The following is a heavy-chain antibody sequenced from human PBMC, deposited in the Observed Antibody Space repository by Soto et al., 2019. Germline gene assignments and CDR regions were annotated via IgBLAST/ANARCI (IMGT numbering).Heavy chain of an antibody. CDR2: ISGNGDRT. CDR3: AKEFTQLQAGFDD. Sequence: GSLRLSCSASGFTFSSYVMSWVRQAPGKGLEWVSAISGNGDRTYFGDSVKGRFTVSRDNSKNTLYLQMNSLRAEDTAIYYCAKEFTQLQAGFDDWGQGTLVTVSS. V-gene: IGHV3-23*01. CDR1: GFTFSSYV. J-gene: IGHJ4*02. D-gene: IGHD4-4*01.